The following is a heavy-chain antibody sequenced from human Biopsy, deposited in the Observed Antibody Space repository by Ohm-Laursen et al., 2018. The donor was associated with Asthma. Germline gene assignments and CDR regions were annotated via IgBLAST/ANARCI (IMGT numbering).Heavy chain of an antibody. V-gene: IGHV3-53*01. D-gene: IGHD3-22*01. CDR2: IYSGGTS. CDR3: ARGDSSNWSHYYFDY. CDR1: GFAVSRDY. J-gene: IGHJ4*02. Sequence: SLRLSCTASGFAVSRDYMFWVRQAPGKGLEWVSVIYSGGTSHTADSLRGRFTISRDYSKNTLYLQMHSLRAEDTAVYYCARGDSSNWSHYYFDYWGQGILVTVSS.